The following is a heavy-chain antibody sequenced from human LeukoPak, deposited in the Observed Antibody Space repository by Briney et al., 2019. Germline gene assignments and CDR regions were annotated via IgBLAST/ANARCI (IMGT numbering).Heavy chain of an antibody. Sequence: SGGSLRLSCAASGFTFSNFAMSWVRQAPGKGLEWVSAMSSVTYYADSVKGRFTISRDDSKSTLFLQMNSLRAEDTAVYYCAKAFFSGSGGNHKHFDSWGQGTLVIVPS. CDR1: GFTFSNFA. CDR2: MSSVT. CDR3: AKAFFSGSGGNHKHFDS. J-gene: IGHJ4*02. D-gene: IGHD3-10*01. V-gene: IGHV3-23*01.